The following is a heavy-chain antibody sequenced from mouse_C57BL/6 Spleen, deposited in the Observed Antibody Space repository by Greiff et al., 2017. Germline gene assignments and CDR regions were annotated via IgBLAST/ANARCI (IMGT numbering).Heavy chain of an antibody. CDR3: ARSFITTVVATEYFDV. J-gene: IGHJ1*03. CDR1: GYAFSSSW. V-gene: IGHV1-82*01. Sequence: QVQLQQSGPELVKPGASVKISCKASGYAFSSSWMNWVKQRPGKGLEWIGRIYPGDGDTNYNGKFKGKATLTADKSSSTAYMQLSSLTSEDSAVYFCARSFITTVVATEYFDVWGTGTTVTVSS. D-gene: IGHD1-1*01. CDR2: IYPGDGDT.